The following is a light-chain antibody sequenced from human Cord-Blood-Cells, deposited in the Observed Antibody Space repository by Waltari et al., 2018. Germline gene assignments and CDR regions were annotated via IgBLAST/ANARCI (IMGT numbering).Light chain of an antibody. CDR1: SSDVGGCNH. CDR3: SSYTSSSTQ. J-gene: IGLJ2*01. V-gene: IGLV2-14*01. Sequence: QSALTQPASVSGSPGQSITISCTGTSSDVGGCNHVSWYQQHPGKAPKLMIYDVSNRPSGVSNRFSGSKSGNTASLTISGLQAEDEADYYCSSYTSSSTQFGGGTKLTVL. CDR2: DVS.